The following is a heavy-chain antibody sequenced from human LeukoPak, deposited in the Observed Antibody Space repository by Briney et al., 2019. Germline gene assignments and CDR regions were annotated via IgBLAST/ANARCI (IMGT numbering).Heavy chain of an antibody. D-gene: IGHD3-22*01. CDR1: GGSISSYY. CDR3: ARTYDSSGYYLGAFDI. J-gene: IGHJ3*02. CDR2: IYTSGST. Sequence: SETLSLTCTVSGGSISSYYWSWIRQPAGKGLEWIGRIYTSGSTNYNPSLKSRVTISVDTSKNQFSLKLSSVTAADTAVYYCARTYDSSGYYLGAFDIWGQGTMVTVSS. V-gene: IGHV4-4*07.